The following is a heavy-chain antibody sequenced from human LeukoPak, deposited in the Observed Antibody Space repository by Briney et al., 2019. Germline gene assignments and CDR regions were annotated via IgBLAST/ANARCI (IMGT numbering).Heavy chain of an antibody. D-gene: IGHD3-22*01. V-gene: IGHV1-24*01. CDR3: ARDPPDDYYDSSGYPDY. CDR1: GYTLTELS. Sequence: WASVKVSCKVSGYTLTELSMHWVRQAPGKGLEWMGGFDPEDGETIYAQKFQGRVTMTEDTSTDTAYMELSSLRSEDTTVYYCARDPPDDYYDSSGYPDYWGQGTLVTVSS. CDR2: FDPEDGET. J-gene: IGHJ4*02.